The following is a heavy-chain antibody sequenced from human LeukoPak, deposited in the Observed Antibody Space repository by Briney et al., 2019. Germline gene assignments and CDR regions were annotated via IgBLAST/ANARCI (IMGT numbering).Heavy chain of an antibody. Sequence: ASVKVSCKAPGYTFTGYYMHWVRRAPGQGLEWMGWINPNSGGTNYAQKFQGRVTMTRDTSISTAYMELSRLRSDDTAVYYCARDLRYVYSGYVGYWGQGTLVTVSS. CDR3: ARDLRYVYSGYVGY. V-gene: IGHV1-2*02. CDR1: GYTFTGYY. D-gene: IGHD1-26*01. J-gene: IGHJ4*02. CDR2: INPNSGGT.